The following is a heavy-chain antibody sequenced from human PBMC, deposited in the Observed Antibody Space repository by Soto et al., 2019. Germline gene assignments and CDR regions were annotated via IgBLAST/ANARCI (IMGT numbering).Heavy chain of an antibody. V-gene: IGHV5-10-1*01. CDR2: IDPSDSYT. CDR3: ASLRSSTRIVVPAAVGYYYGMDV. CDR1: GYSFTSYW. Sequence: PGESLKISCKGSGYSFTSYWISWVRQMPGKGLEGMGRIDPSDSYTNYSPSFQGHVTISADKSISTAYLQWSSLKASDTAMYYCASLRSSTRIVVPAAVGYYYGMDVWGQGTTVTVSS. J-gene: IGHJ6*02. D-gene: IGHD2-2*01.